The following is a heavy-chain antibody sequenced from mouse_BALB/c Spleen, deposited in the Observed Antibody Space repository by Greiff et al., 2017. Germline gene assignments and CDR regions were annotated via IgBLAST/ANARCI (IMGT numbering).Heavy chain of an antibody. CDR2: ISSGSSTI. V-gene: IGHV5-17*02. Sequence: EVMLVESGGGLVQPGGSRKLSCAASGFTFSSFGMHWVRQAPEKGLEWVAYISSGSSTIYYADTVKGRFTISRDNPKNTLFLQMTSLRSEDTAMYYCSRSRGSSYYYFDYWGQGTTLTVSS. CDR3: SRSRGSSYYYFDY. D-gene: IGHD1-1*01. J-gene: IGHJ2*01. CDR1: GFTFSSFG.